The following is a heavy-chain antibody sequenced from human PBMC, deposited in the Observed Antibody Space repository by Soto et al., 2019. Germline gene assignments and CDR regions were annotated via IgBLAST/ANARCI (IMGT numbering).Heavy chain of an antibody. D-gene: IGHD3-3*01. CDR1: GFTFSAFG. CDR3: AKTITTFGGSSTGRGALPDY. J-gene: IGHJ4*02. V-gene: IGHV3-30*18. Sequence: QVQLVESGGGVVQPGRSLRLSCAASGFTFSAFGMHWVRQAPGKGLEWVAVISNDGNHEYYADSVKGRFSISRDNSKNTFYLQMNSLSSEDTAVYFCAKTITTFGGSSTGRGALPDYWGQGILVTVSS. CDR2: ISNDGNHE.